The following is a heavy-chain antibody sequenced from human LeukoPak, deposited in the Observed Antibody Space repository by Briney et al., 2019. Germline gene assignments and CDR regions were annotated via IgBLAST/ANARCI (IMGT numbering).Heavy chain of an antibody. V-gene: IGHV3-7*03. CDR2: IKQNGSEK. Sequence: GGSLRLSCAVSGFTSSSYWMSWVRQAPGKGLEWVANIKQNGSEKYYVDSVKGRFTISRDNAKNSLYLQMNSLRAEDTAVYYCARAPYCIGGSCRFDYWGQGTLVTVSS. J-gene: IGHJ4*02. CDR1: GFTSSSYW. D-gene: IGHD2-15*01. CDR3: ARAPYCIGGSCRFDY.